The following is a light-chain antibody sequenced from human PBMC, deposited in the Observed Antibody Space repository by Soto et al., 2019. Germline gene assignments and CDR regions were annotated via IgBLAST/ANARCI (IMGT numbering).Light chain of an antibody. V-gene: IGKV3-20*01. CDR2: GAS. J-gene: IGKJ1*01. Sequence: EIVLTQSPGTLSLSPGERATLSCRASQSVSYSYLAWYQQKPGQAPRLLIYGASSRATGIPDRFSGSGSGTDFNLTISRLEPEDFAGYYCQQYGSSQSFGQGTKVEIK. CDR3: QQYGSSQS. CDR1: QSVSYSY.